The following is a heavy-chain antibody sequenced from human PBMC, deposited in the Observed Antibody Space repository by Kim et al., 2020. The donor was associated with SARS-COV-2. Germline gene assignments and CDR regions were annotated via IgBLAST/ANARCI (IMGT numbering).Heavy chain of an antibody. Sequence: ASVKVSCKVSGYTLTELSMHWVRQAPGKGLEWMGGFDPEDGETIYAQKFQGRVTMTEDTSTDTAYMELSSLRSEDTAVYYCATDRTPPRGYSYIALGYWGQGTLVTVSS. CDR1: GYTLTELS. J-gene: IGHJ4*02. D-gene: IGHD5-18*01. V-gene: IGHV1-24*01. CDR2: FDPEDGET. CDR3: ATDRTPPRGYSYIALGY.